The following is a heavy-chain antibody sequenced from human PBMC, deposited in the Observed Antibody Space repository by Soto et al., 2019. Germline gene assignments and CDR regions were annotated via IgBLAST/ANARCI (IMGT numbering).Heavy chain of an antibody. CDR2: IYHSGST. Sequence: SETLSLTCALSGGSITSGGYSWSWIRQPPGRGLEWIGYIYHSGSTSYNPSLESRVTMSVDRSRNHFSLELRSVTAADTAVYYCARLDGGLGLPGGLLDHWGQGALVTVSS. CDR1: GGSITSGGYS. J-gene: IGHJ4*02. D-gene: IGHD7-27*01. CDR3: ARLDGGLGLPGGLLDH. V-gene: IGHV4-30-2*01.